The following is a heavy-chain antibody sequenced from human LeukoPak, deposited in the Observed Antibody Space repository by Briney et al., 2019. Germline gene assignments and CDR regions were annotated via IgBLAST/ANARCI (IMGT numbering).Heavy chain of an antibody. J-gene: IGHJ4*02. Sequence: GGSLRLSRAASGFTLSSYAMSWVRQASGKGLEWVSTVRVSGDSTYYADSVKGRFTISRDNSKNTLYLQMNSLRAEDTAVYYCAKRVVVTATKYFDYWGQGALVTVSS. CDR1: GFTLSSYA. CDR2: VRVSGDST. V-gene: IGHV3-23*01. D-gene: IGHD2-21*02. CDR3: AKRVVVTATKYFDY.